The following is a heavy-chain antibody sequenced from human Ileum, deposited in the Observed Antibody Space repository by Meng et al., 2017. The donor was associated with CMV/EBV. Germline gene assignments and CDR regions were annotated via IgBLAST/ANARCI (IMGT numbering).Heavy chain of an antibody. CDR2: VWDNGNRQ. V-gene: IGHV3-33*03. J-gene: IGHJ4*02. Sequence: SCAASGCTFSSNGMHWVRQAPGKGLEWVAIVWDNGNRQYTADSVKGRFTISRDNSRNTLNLQMNSLRAEDTAVYYCAKDIRNMAGGDYWGQGTLVTVSS. CDR1: GCTFSSNG. CDR3: AKDIRNMAGGDY. D-gene: IGHD2-21*01.